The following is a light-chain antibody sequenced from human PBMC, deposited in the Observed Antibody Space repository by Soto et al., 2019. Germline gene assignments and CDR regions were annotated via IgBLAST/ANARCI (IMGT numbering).Light chain of an antibody. J-gene: IGLJ2*01. CDR3: CSYAGSNTLI. CDR1: SSDVGIFNY. Sequence: QSVLTQPPSASGSPGQSVTISCTGTSSDVGIFNYVSWYQQHPVQAPKLLIFEVNKRPSGVPDRFSASKSGNTASLTVSGLQAEDEADYYCCSYAGSNTLIFGGGTKLTVL. CDR2: EVN. V-gene: IGLV2-8*01.